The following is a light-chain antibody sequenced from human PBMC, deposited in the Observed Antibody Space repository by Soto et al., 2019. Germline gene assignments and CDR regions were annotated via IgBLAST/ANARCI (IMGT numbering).Light chain of an antibody. CDR3: HQYDNAPQT. CDR2: GAS. Sequence: IVMTQSPATLSVSPGEGVTLSCRASQSVTSSYLAWYQQKPGQAPRVLIYGASKRATGIPDRFSGSGSGTDFSLTINRLEPEDFAVYYCHQYDNAPQTYGQGTKVDIK. CDR1: QSVTSSY. J-gene: IGKJ2*01. V-gene: IGKV3-20*01.